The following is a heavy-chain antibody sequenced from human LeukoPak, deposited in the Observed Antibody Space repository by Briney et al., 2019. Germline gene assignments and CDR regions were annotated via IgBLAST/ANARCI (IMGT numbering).Heavy chain of an antibody. Sequence: SETLSLTCTVSGGSVSSGSYYWSWIRQPPGKGLEWIGYMYYSGSTSYNPSLKSRVTISVDTSKNQFSLKLSSVVAADTAVYYCARDFYYDSSGYYDALDIWGQGTMVTVSS. CDR1: GGSVSSGSYY. D-gene: IGHD3-22*01. V-gene: IGHV4-61*01. CDR2: MYYSGST. J-gene: IGHJ3*02. CDR3: ARDFYYDSSGYYDALDI.